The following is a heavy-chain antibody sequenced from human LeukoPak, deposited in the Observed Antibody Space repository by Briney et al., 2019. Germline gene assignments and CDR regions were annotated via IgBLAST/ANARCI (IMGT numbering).Heavy chain of an antibody. CDR2: ISEGVGNT. Sequence: GGSLRLSCAASGVTFTNYAMTWVRQAPGKGLEWVSGISEGVGNTYYADSVKSRFTISTDHSKNTLYLQMNSLRAEDTALYYCAKREKGTTGRFFDYWGQGTLVTVSS. V-gene: IGHV3-23*01. CDR1: GVTFTNYA. D-gene: IGHD4-17*01. CDR3: AKREKGTTGRFFDY. J-gene: IGHJ4*02.